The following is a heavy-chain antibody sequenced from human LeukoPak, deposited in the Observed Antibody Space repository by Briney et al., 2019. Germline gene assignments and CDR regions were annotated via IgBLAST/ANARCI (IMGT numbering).Heavy chain of an antibody. Sequence: GGSLRLSCAASGFTFSSYAMSWVRQAPGKGLGWVSAISGSGGSTYYADSVKGRFTISRDNSKNTLYLQMNSLRAEDTAVYYCAKDHGLLWFRESYFDYWGQGTLVTVSS. CDR2: ISGSGGST. V-gene: IGHV3-23*01. J-gene: IGHJ4*02. CDR3: AKDHGLLWFRESYFDY. D-gene: IGHD3-10*01. CDR1: GFTFSSYA.